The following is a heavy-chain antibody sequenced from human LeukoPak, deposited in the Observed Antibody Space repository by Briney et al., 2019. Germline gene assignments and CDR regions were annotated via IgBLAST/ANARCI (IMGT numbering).Heavy chain of an antibody. J-gene: IGHJ4*02. CDR3: ARVRPAVGATPYYFDY. D-gene: IGHD1-26*01. CDR1: GFTFSSYW. V-gene: IGHV3-7*01. Sequence: PGGSLRLSCAASGFTFSSYWMSWVRQAPGKGLEWVANIKQDGSEKYYVDSVKGRFTISRDNAKNSLYLQMNSLRAEDTAVYYCARVRPAVGATPYYFDYWGQGTLVTVSS. CDR2: IKQDGSEK.